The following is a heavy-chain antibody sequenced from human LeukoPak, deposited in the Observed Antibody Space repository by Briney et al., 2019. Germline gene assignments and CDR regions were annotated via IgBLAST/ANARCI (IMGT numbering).Heavy chain of an antibody. D-gene: IGHD6-13*01. CDR2: IKEDGSDK. J-gene: IGHJ4*02. CDR3: ARSIAAAGDY. V-gene: IGHV3-7*03. Sequence: GGSLRLSCAASGFTFSNYWMSWVRQGPGKGLEWVANIKEDGSDKNYVDSVKGRFTISRDNAKNSLFLQMNSLRAEDTAVYYCARSIAAAGDYWGQGTLVTVSS. CDR1: GFTFSNYW.